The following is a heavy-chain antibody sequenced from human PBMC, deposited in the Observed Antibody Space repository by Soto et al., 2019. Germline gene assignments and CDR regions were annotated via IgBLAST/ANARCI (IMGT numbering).Heavy chain of an antibody. CDR3: AKDLYRFPDTRSWFYFDY. CDR1: GFTFSSYA. J-gene: IGHJ4*02. CDR2: LSDSGGAT. Sequence: EVQLLESGGGLIQPGGSLRLSCVASGFTFSSYAMSWVRQAPGKGLEWVSSLSDSGGATYYADSVKGRFTISRDNSKNTLYLQMNSLRAEDTAVYYCAKDLYRFPDTRSWFYFDYWGQGTLVTVSS. V-gene: IGHV3-23*01. D-gene: IGHD3-16*02.